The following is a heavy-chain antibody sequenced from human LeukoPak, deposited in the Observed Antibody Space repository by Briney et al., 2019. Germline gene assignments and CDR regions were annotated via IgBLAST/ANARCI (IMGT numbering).Heavy chain of an antibody. V-gene: IGHV3-21*01. CDR2: ISSSSSYI. CDR1: GSTFSSYS. Sequence: GGALRLSCAASGSTFSSYSMNWVRQAPGKGLEWVSSISSSSSYIYYADSVKGRFTISRDNAKNSLFLQMNSLRAGDTAVYYCARDRNYDYIWGSYRPDYFDYWGQGTLVTVSS. D-gene: IGHD3-16*02. J-gene: IGHJ4*02. CDR3: ARDRNYDYIWGSYRPDYFDY.